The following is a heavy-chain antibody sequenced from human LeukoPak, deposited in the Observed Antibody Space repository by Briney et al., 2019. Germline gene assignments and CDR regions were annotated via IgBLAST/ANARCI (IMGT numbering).Heavy chain of an antibody. CDR2: IYTSGST. CDR1: GGSISSGGYY. D-gene: IGHD3-10*01. Sequence: SQTLSLTCTVSGGSISSGGYYWSWIRQHPGKGLEWIGRIYTSGSTNYNPSLKSRVTMSVDTSKNQFSLKLSSVTAADTAVYYCARERYYYGSGSYRTNWFDPWGQGTLVTVSS. CDR3: ARERYYYGSGSYRTNWFDP. J-gene: IGHJ5*02. V-gene: IGHV4-61*02.